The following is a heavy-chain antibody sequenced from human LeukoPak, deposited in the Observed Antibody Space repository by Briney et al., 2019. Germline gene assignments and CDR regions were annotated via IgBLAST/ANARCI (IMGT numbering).Heavy chain of an antibody. CDR2: IIPILGIA. V-gene: IGHV1-69*04. J-gene: IGHJ4*02. D-gene: IGHD6-13*01. CDR3: ARDRRGQQLVREYYFDY. Sequence: EASVKVSCKASGYTFTSYGISWVRQATGQGLEWMGRIIPILGIANYAQKFQGRVTITADKSTSTAYMELSSLRSEDTAVYYCARDRRGQQLVREYYFDYWGQGTLVTVSS. CDR1: GYTFTSYG.